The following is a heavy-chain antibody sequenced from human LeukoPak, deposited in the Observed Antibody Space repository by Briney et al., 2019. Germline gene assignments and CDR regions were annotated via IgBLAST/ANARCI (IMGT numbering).Heavy chain of an antibody. V-gene: IGHV1-69*05. D-gene: IGHD3-10*01. CDR2: IIPIFGTA. J-gene: IGHJ6*03. Sequence: SVKVSCKASGGTFSSYAISWVRQAPRQGLEWMGGIIPIFGTANYAQKFQGRVTITTDESTSTAYMELSSLRSEDTAVYYCARNREFSYYYYYMDVWGKGTTVTVSS. CDR3: ARNREFSYYYYYMDV. CDR1: GGTFSSYA.